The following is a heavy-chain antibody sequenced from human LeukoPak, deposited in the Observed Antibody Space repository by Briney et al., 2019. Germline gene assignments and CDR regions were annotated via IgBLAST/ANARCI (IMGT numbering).Heavy chain of an antibody. CDR3: LFGHDNAFDP. CDR1: GASLSVSGRN. J-gene: IGHJ5*02. Sequence: SETLSLTCTVSGASLSVSGRNWGWVRQPPGKGLEWIASIYYSGSTYYSPSLESRVTMSVDTSKNQFSLKLSSLTATDTAVYYCLFGHDNAFDPLGQGTLVTVSP. V-gene: IGHV4-39*01. CDR2: IYYSGST. D-gene: IGHD3-16*01.